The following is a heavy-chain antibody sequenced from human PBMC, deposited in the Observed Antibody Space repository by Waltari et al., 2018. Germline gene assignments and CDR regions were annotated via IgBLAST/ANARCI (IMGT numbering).Heavy chain of an antibody. Sequence: QVQLVESGGGVVQTGRALRLSGAVSGFTFSSYGMQWVRQAPGKGLEWVAVIWYDGNKKNYGDSVKVRFSISRDNSKNTVYLQMNSLRAEDTAMYYCVRVSYYDISGTQEDDAFDIWGQGTMVTVSS. CDR2: IWYDGNKK. J-gene: IGHJ3*02. CDR1: GFTFSSYG. CDR3: VRVSYYDISGTQEDDAFDI. V-gene: IGHV3-33*01. D-gene: IGHD3-22*01.